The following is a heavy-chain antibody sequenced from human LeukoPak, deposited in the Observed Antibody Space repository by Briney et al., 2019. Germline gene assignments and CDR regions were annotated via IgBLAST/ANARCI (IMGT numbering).Heavy chain of an antibody. D-gene: IGHD2-15*01. V-gene: IGHV1-2*04. J-gene: IGHJ6*02. CDR2: INPNSGGT. Sequence: ASVKVSCKASGYTFTGYYMHWVRQAPGQGLEWMGWINPNSGGTNYAQKFQGWVTMTRDTSISTAYMELSRLRSDDTAVYYCARVRYCSGGSCYSDGMDVWGQGTTVTVSS. CDR3: ARVRYCSGGSCYSDGMDV. CDR1: GYTFTGYY.